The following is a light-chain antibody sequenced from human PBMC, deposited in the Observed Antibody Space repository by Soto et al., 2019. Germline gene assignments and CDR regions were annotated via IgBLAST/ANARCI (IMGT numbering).Light chain of an antibody. V-gene: IGKV3-20*01. CDR1: QSVSSSY. Sequence: EIVLTQSPGTLSLSPGERATLSCRASQSVSSSYLAWYQQKPGQAPRLLIYGASSRATGIPDRFSGSGSGTDFTLTVSRVEPEDFAVYYCQQYGSSPPWTFGQWTKVEIK. J-gene: IGKJ1*01. CDR3: QQYGSSPPWT. CDR2: GAS.